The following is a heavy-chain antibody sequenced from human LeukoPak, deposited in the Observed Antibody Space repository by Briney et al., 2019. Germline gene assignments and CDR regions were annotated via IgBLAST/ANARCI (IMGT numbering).Heavy chain of an antibody. CDR1: GDSISNSHW. V-gene: IGHV4-4*02. D-gene: IGHD3-10*01. CDR2: IYHGGST. Sequence: PSETLSLTCAVSGDSISNSHWWSWVRQPPRKGLERIGEIYHGGSTNFNPSLKSRVTISVDRSNNQFSLRLTSVTAADTAVYYCARGEEHGSGTVHFDYWGQGTLVTVSS. J-gene: IGHJ4*02. CDR3: ARGEEHGSGTVHFDY.